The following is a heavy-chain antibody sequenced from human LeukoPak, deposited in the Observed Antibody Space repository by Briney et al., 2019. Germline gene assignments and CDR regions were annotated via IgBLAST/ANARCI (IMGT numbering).Heavy chain of an antibody. Sequence: PSETLSLTCTVSGYSISSGYYWGWIRQPPGKGLEWIGSIYHSGSTYYNPSLKSRVTISVDTSKNQFSLKLSSVTAADTAVYYCARSSYYFDYWAREPWSPSP. CDR1: GYSISSGYY. J-gene: IGHJ4*02. CDR2: IYHSGST. CDR3: ARSSYYFDY. V-gene: IGHV4-38-2*02.